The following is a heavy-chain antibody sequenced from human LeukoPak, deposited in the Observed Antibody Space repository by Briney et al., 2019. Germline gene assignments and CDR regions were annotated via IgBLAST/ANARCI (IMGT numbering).Heavy chain of an antibody. CDR3: AKAGKKWELRGAYFDY. J-gene: IGHJ4*02. CDR1: GFTFSSYA. Sequence: GGSLRLSCAASGFTFSSYAMSWVRQAPGKGLEWVSAISGSGGSTYYADSVKGRFTISRDNSKNTLYLQMHSLRAEDTAVYYCAKAGKKWELRGAYFDYWGQGTLVTVSS. D-gene: IGHD1-26*01. CDR2: ISGSGGST. V-gene: IGHV3-23*01.